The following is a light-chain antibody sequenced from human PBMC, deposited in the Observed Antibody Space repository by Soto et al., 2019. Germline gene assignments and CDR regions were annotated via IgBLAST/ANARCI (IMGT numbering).Light chain of an antibody. CDR2: ENN. CDR3: RTWDSSLSAGV. V-gene: IGLV1-51*02. Sequence: QSVLTQPPSVSAAPGQKVTISCSGSSSNIGHNYVSWYQQLPETAPKLLIYENNKRPSGIPDRFSGSKSGTSATLGITGLQTGDEADYYCRTWDSSLSAGVFGGGTKLTVL. J-gene: IGLJ2*01. CDR1: SSNIGHNY.